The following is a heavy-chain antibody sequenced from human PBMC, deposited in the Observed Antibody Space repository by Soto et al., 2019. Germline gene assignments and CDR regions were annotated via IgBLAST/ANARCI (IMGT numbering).Heavy chain of an antibody. Sequence: QVQLVQSGAEVKKPGSSVKVSCKASGGTFSSYAISWVRQAPGQGLEWMGGIIPIFGTANYAQKLQGRVTITADESTSTAYMELSSLRSEDTAVYYCARDQITMIARGFDPWGQGTLVTVSS. CDR3: ARDQITMIARGFDP. CDR1: GGTFSSYA. J-gene: IGHJ5*02. CDR2: IIPIFGTA. V-gene: IGHV1-69*01. D-gene: IGHD3-22*01.